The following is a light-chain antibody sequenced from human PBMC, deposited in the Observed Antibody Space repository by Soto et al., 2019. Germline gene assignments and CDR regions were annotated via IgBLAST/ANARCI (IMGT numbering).Light chain of an antibody. V-gene: IGLV1-40*01. CDR1: SSSVGTAYD. Sequence: QSVLTQPPSVSGAPGQRVTISCTGSSSSVGTAYDVNWYQHLPGTAPKLLMYGSTHRPSGVPDRFSGSKSGTSASLAITGLQAEDASDYYCQSYDSSLSGSVVFGGGTQLTVL. CDR3: QSYDSSLSGSVV. J-gene: IGLJ2*01. CDR2: GST.